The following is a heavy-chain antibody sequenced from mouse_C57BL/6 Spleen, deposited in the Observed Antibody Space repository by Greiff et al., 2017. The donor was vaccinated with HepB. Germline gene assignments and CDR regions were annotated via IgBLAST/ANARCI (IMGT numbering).Heavy chain of an antibody. J-gene: IGHJ4*01. Sequence: VQLKQSGPELVKPGASVKISCKASGYAFSSSWMNWVKQRPGKGLEWIGRIYPGDGDTNYNGKFKGKATLTADKSSSTAYMQLSSLTSEDSAVYFCARSRGSSHYYAMDYWGQGTSVTVSS. CDR2: IYPGDGDT. CDR3: ARSRGSSHYYAMDY. D-gene: IGHD1-1*01. CDR1: GYAFSSSW. V-gene: IGHV1-82*01.